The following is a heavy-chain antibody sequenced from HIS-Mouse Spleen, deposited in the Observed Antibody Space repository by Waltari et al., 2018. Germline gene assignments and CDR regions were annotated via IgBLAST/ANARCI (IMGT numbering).Heavy chain of an antibody. Sequence: QLQLQESGPGLVKPSETLSLTCTVPGGSIRSSSYYWGRIRQPPGKGLEWIGSIYYSGSTYYNPSLKSRVTISVDTSKNQFSLKLSSVTAADTAVYYCARAPTGFLEWFDAFDIWGQGTMVPSLQ. V-gene: IGHV4-39*07. J-gene: IGHJ3*02. CDR1: GGSIRSSSYY. CDR2: IYYSGST. CDR3: ARAPTGFLEWFDAFDI. D-gene: IGHD3-3*01.